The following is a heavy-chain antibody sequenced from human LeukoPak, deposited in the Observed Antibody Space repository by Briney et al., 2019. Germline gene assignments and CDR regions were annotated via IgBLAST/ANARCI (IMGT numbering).Heavy chain of an antibody. CDR2: ISSSSSYI. Sequence: PGGSLRLSCAASGFTFSSYSMNWVRQAPGKGLEWVSSISSSSSYIYYADSVKGRFTISRDNSKNTLYLQMNSLRAEDTAVYYCASGSGIAVAVGYWGQGTLVTVSS. D-gene: IGHD6-19*01. CDR3: ASGSGIAVAVGY. J-gene: IGHJ4*02. CDR1: GFTFSSYS. V-gene: IGHV3-21*01.